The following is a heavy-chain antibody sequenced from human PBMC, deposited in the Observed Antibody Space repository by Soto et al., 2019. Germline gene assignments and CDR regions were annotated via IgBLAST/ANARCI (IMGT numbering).Heavy chain of an antibody. Sequence: QVQLVQSGAEVKKPGSSVKVSCKASAGTFSSYAISWVRQAPGQGLEWMGGIIPIFGTANYAQKIQGRVTITADESTSTAYMELSSLRSEDTAVYYCARGITGTVSYYYGMDVWGQGTTVTVSS. CDR3: ARGITGTVSYYYGMDV. V-gene: IGHV1-69*12. J-gene: IGHJ6*02. CDR1: AGTFSSYA. CDR2: IIPIFGTA. D-gene: IGHD1-20*01.